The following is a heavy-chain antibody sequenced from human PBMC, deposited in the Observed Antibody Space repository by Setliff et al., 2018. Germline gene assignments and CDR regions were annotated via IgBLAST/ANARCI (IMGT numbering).Heavy chain of an antibody. CDR3: MRLVRFCSRTVCQRTSGDEA. D-gene: IGHD3-3*01. Sequence: ASVKVSCKASGYTFRQSIVSWVRQAPGQGLEWLGWIGVYSGNTYSAQRFRGRVSLATDESTNTAYLELRGLRSDDTAVYYCMRLVRFCSRTVCQRTSGDEAWGQGTLVTVSS. J-gene: IGHJ5*02. CDR2: IGVYSGNT. V-gene: IGHV1-18*01. CDR1: GYTFRQSI.